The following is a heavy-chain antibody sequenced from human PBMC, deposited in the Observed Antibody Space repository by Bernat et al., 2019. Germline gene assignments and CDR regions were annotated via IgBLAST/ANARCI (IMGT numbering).Heavy chain of an antibody. CDR3: ARFYGGKLYYGMDV. CDR2: IYYSGST. CDR1: GGSISSSSYY. J-gene: IGHJ6*02. D-gene: IGHD4-17*01. Sequence: QPQLQESGPGLVKPSETLSLTCTVSGGSISSSSYYWGWIRQPPGKGLEWIGSIYYSGSTYYNPSLKSRVTISVDTSKNQFSLKLSSVTAADTAVYYCARFYGGKLYYGMDVWGQGTTVTVSS. V-gene: IGHV4-39*01.